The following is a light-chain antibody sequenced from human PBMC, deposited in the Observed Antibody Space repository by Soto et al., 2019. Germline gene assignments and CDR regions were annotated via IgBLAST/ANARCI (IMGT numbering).Light chain of an antibody. CDR1: QSVGRN. CDR3: QQYNDWPPFT. V-gene: IGKV3-15*01. J-gene: IGKJ3*01. CDR2: GAS. Sequence: EIVMTQSPATLSVSPGERATLSCRASQSVGRNLAWYQQKPGQAPRLLIYGASTRATGIPATFSGSGSGTEFTLTISSLQSEDFAIYYCQQYNDWPPFTFGPGTKVEMK.